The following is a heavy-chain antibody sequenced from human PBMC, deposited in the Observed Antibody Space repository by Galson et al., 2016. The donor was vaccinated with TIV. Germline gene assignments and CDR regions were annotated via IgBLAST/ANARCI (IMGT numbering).Heavy chain of an antibody. J-gene: IGHJ6*02. D-gene: IGHD3-10*02. Sequence: PALATPTQTLTLTCTFSGFSLITNGVGVGWVRQPPGKALEWLAHIYWDDDERYSPSLKSRLTITKDTSKNQVVLRMTNMEPMDTATYYCVHLPNMFYYGMDVWGQGTTVTVSS. CDR1: GFSLITNGVG. CDR3: VHLPNMFYYGMDV. CDR2: IYWDDDE. V-gene: IGHV2-5*02.